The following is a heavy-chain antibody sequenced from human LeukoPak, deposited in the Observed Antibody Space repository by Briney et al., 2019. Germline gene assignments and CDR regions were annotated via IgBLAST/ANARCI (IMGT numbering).Heavy chain of an antibody. D-gene: IGHD2-2*01. CDR3: ARDRPSWAMDV. V-gene: IGHV4-31*03. CDR1: GGSIGSGDYY. J-gene: IGHJ6*02. Sequence: SETLSLTCTVSGGSIGSGDYYWGWVRQPPGKGLEWVANIYYSGTAYYNPSLKSRVSISVDTFKSQFSLNLNSVTAADTAVYYCARDRPSWAMDVWGQGTTVTVSS. CDR2: IYYSGTA.